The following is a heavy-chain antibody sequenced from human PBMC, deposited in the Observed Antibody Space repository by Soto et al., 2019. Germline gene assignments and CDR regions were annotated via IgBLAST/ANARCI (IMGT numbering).Heavy chain of an antibody. CDR3: ARARMVRGVIAYYFDY. J-gene: IGHJ4*02. CDR2: ISAYNGNT. CDR1: GYTFTTYG. Sequence: QVQLVQSGAEVKKPWASVKVSCKASGYTFTTYGLSWVRQAPGRGLEWMGWISAYNGNTNFAQKFQGRVTMTTDTSTSTAYMELRSLRSDDTAVYYCARARMVRGVIAYYFDYWGQGTPVTVSS. V-gene: IGHV1-18*04. D-gene: IGHD3-10*01.